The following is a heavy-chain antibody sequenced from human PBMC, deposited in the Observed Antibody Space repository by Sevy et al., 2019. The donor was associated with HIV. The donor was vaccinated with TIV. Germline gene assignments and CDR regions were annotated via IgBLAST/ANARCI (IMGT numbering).Heavy chain of an antibody. V-gene: IGHV3-74*01. J-gene: IGHJ5*02. CDR2: IKTDGSDT. Sequence: GGSLRLSCAASGFTFSSYWMHWVRQAPGKRLVWVSRIKTDGSDTSYADSVKGRFTISRDNTKNTLYLQMNSLRAEDTAVYYCARRPTDQSGSYWFDPWGQGTLVTVSS. CDR1: GFTFSSYW. D-gene: IGHD1-26*01. CDR3: ARRPTDQSGSYWFDP.